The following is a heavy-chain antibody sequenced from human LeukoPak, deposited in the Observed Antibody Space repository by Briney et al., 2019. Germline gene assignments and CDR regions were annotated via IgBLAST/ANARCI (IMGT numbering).Heavy chain of an antibody. J-gene: IGHJ4*02. Sequence: GGSLRLSCAGSGFTFSSYAMSWVRQAPGQGLEWVSVISDSGDYTSYADTVRGRFTISRDNSRNTLYLQMISLRPEDTAVYYCAKDTSIGKYCTNGVCSPFDYWGQGTLVTVSS. CDR2: ISDSGDYT. V-gene: IGHV3-23*01. CDR1: GFTFSSYA. CDR3: AKDTSIGKYCTNGVCSPFDY. D-gene: IGHD2-8*01.